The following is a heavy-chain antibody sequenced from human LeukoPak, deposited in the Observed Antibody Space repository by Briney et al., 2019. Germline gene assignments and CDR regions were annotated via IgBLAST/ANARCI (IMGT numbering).Heavy chain of an antibody. D-gene: IGHD6-13*01. J-gene: IGHJ5*02. CDR2: IYTSGST. CDR3: ARVIAAAGMNCFDP. V-gene: IGHV4-61*02. CDR1: GGSISSGNYY. Sequence: SETLSLTCTVSGGSISSGNYYWSWIRQPAGKGLEWIGRIYTSGSTNYNPSLKSRVTISIDTSKTQFSLKLSSVTAADTAVYYCARVIAAAGMNCFDPWGQGTLVTVSS.